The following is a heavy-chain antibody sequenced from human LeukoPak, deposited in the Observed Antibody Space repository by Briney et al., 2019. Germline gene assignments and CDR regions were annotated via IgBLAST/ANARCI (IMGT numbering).Heavy chain of an antibody. V-gene: IGHV4-39*07. CDR2: IYYSGGT. CDR3: ARGWFGDPPDY. J-gene: IGHJ4*02. D-gene: IGHD3-10*01. Sequence: PSETLSLTCTVSGGSIRNMSFYWGWIRQSPGKGLEWITSIYYSGGTYYSPSLKSRATISLDTSKNQLSLKVTTVTAADTAVYYCARGWFGDPPDYWGQGTLVTVSS. CDR1: GGSIRNMSFY.